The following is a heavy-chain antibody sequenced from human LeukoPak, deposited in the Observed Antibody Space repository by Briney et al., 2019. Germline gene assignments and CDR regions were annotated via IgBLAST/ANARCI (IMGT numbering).Heavy chain of an antibody. V-gene: IGHV3-23*01. CDR3: AKGRDGYIVFDC. Sequence: GGSLRLSCAASGVTFRSYAMNWVRQAPGKGLEWVSAISGSGSSTYYADSVKGRFTISRDNSKNTLYLQMNSLRAEDTAVYYCAKGRDGYIVFDCWGQGTLVTVSS. CDR1: GVTFRSYA. J-gene: IGHJ4*02. D-gene: IGHD5-24*01. CDR2: ISGSGSST.